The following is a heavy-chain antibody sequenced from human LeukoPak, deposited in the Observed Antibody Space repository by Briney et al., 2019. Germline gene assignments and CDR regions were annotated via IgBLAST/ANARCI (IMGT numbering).Heavy chain of an antibody. J-gene: IGHJ5*02. Sequence: SETLSLTCTVSGGSISSGSYYWSWIRQPAGKGLEWIGRIYTSGSTNYKPSLQSRVTISVDTSKNQFSLKLSSVTAADTAVYYCARDITMVRGVILDWFDPWGQGTLVTVSS. CDR2: IYTSGST. CDR1: GGSISSGSYY. CDR3: ARDITMVRGVILDWFDP. D-gene: IGHD3-10*01. V-gene: IGHV4-61*02.